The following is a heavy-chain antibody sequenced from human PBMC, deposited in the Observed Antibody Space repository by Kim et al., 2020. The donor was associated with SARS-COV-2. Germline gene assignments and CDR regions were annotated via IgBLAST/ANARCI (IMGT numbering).Heavy chain of an antibody. V-gene: IGHV3-64D*09. Sequence: GGSLRLSCSASGFTFSSYAMHWVRQAPGKGLEYVSAISSNGGSTYYADSVKGRFTISRDNSKNTLYLQMSSLRAEDTAVYYCVLATVYPDYRAGRFDYWGQGTLVTVSS. D-gene: IGHD4-17*01. J-gene: IGHJ4*02. CDR3: VLATVYPDYRAGRFDY. CDR2: ISSNGGST. CDR1: GFTFSSYA.